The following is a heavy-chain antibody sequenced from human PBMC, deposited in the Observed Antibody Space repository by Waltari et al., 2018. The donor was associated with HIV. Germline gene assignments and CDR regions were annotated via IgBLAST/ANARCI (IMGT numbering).Heavy chain of an antibody. CDR1: GFNFTNAW. D-gene: IGHD1-1*01. J-gene: IGHJ4*02. V-gene: IGHV3-15*01. CDR2: IKSKSEGGTT. CDR3: ATAGSTGTTRGY. Sequence: EVQLVESGGGLVKPGGSLRLSCAASGFNFTNAWMSWVRQAPGKGLEWVGRIKSKSEGGTTDYAAPVKGRFTISRDDSKDTLDLQVNSLKTDDTAVYYCATAGSTGTTRGYWGQGTLVTVSS.